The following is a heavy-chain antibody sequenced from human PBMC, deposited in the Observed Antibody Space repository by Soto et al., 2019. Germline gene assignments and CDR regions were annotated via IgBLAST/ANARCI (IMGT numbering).Heavy chain of an antibody. J-gene: IGHJ4*02. Sequence: GGSLRLSCAASGFTFSSYGMHWVRQAPGKGLEWVAVISYDGSNKYYADSVKGRFTISRDNSKNTLYLQMNSLRAEDTAVYYRAKEPTTYYYDSSGYFDYWGQGTLVTVSS. CDR3: AKEPTTYYYDSSGYFDY. D-gene: IGHD3-22*01. V-gene: IGHV3-30*18. CDR1: GFTFSSYG. CDR2: ISYDGSNK.